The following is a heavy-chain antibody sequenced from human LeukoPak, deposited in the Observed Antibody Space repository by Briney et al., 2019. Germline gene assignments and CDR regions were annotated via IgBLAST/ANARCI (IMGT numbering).Heavy chain of an antibody. CDR1: GYTFTNYY. V-gene: IGHV1-46*01. J-gene: IGHJ6*02. Sequence: ASVKVSCKASGYTFTNYYLHWVRQAPGQGPEWMGIIDPGGGTTRYTQKFQDRVTMTTDTSTSTAYMELRSLRSDDTAVYYCARGGQQLVRYYYYGMDVWGQGTTVTVSS. CDR2: IDPGGGTT. CDR3: ARGGQQLVRYYYYGMDV. D-gene: IGHD6-13*01.